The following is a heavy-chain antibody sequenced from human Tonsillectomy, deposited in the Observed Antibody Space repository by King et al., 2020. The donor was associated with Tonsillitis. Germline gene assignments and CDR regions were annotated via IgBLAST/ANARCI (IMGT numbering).Heavy chain of an antibody. CDR1: GDSISSYY. CDR3: ARAYGVVDY. D-gene: IGHD2-21*01. J-gene: IGHJ4*02. V-gene: IGHV4-59*01. Sequence: QVQLQESGPGLVKPSETLSLTCTVSGDSISSYYWGWVRQPPGKGLEWIGYITYSGSTNYNPSLKSRVTISVDTSKNQFSLKLSSVTAADTAVYYCARAYGVVDYWGQGTLVTVSS. CDR2: ITYSGST.